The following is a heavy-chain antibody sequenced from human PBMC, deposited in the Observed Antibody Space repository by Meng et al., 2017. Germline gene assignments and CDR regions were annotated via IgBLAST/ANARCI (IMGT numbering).Heavy chain of an antibody. CDR1: SGSYSGYD. CDR2: INHSGTT. D-gene: IGHD5-12*01. J-gene: IGHJ5*02. Sequence: VPELPGGVVLFKSSENLSLNAPVESGSYSGYDWSRNGPPPGKGLEWIREINHSGTTNYNTSLKSRVTISVETSKNQFTLKLSSVTDADTAVYYCARGRSIVATRVAWFDPWGQGTLVTVSS. CDR3: ARGRSIVATRVAWFDP. V-gene: IGHV4-34*01.